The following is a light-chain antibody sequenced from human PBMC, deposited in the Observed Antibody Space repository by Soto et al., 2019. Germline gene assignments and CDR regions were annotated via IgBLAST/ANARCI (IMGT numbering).Light chain of an antibody. Sequence: QSALTQPASVSGYPGQSITISCTGTSSDVGGSNYVSWYQQYPGKVPKLLINKVSNRPSGVSNRFSGSKSAHTASLTISGLQAEDEADYFCTSSTTDSLYVFGTGTKVTVL. CDR1: SSDVGGSNY. V-gene: IGLV2-14*01. CDR3: TSSTTDSLYV. CDR2: KVS. J-gene: IGLJ1*01.